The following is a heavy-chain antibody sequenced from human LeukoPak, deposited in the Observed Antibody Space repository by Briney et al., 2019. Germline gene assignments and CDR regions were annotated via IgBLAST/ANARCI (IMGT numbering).Heavy chain of an antibody. J-gene: IGHJ3*02. CDR2: ISDSGTTT. V-gene: IGHV3-48*03. CDR3: ARDRSMVRGVIVWALDAFDI. Sequence: VGSLTVSCAASGFIFSAYEMNWVRQAPGKGLEWVSYISDSGTTTYYADSVKGRFTISRENAKRSLYLQMNSLRAEDTAVYYCARDRSMVRGVIVWALDAFDIWGQGRIGSVSS. D-gene: IGHD3-10*01. CDR1: GFIFSAYE.